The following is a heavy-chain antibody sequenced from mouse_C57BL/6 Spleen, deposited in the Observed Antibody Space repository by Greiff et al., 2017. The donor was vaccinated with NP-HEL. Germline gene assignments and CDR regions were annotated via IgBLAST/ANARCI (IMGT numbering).Heavy chain of an antibody. CDR3: ARGDDYDGFAY. D-gene: IGHD2-4*01. V-gene: IGHV1-82*01. Sequence: VQLQQSGPELVKPGASVKISCKASGYAFSSSWLNWVKPRPGKGLEWIGRIYPGDGDTNYNGKFTGQATLTADKSSSTAYMQLSSLTSEDSAVYFCARGDDYDGFAYWGQGTLVTVSA. J-gene: IGHJ3*01. CDR1: GYAFSSSW. CDR2: IYPGDGDT.